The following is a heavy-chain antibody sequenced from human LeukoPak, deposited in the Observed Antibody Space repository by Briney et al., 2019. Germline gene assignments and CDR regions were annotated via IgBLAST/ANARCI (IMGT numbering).Heavy chain of an antibody. CDR2: ISTYNGNT. D-gene: IGHD5-12*01. Sequence: ASVKVSCRASGYTFSTYGISWVRQAPGQGLEWMGWISTYNGNTNYAQKLQGRVTMTTDTSTSTAYMELRSLRSDDTAVYYCARGTTADIDYWGQGTLVTVSS. J-gene: IGHJ4*02. V-gene: IGHV1-18*01. CDR3: ARGTTADIDY. CDR1: GYTFSTYG.